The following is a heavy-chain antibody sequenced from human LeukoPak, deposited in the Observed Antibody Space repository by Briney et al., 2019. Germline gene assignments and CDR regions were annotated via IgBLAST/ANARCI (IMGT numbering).Heavy chain of an antibody. J-gene: IGHJ4*02. Sequence: GGSLRLSCAASGFTFSNAWMSWVRQAPGKGLEWVGRIKSKTDGGTTDYAAPVKGRFTISRDDSKNTLYLQMNSLKTEDTAVYYCTARDGYNSKTVGVDYWGQGTLVTVSS. CDR3: TARDGYNSKTVGVDY. V-gene: IGHV3-15*01. CDR2: IKSKTDGGTT. CDR1: GFTFSNAW. D-gene: IGHD5-24*01.